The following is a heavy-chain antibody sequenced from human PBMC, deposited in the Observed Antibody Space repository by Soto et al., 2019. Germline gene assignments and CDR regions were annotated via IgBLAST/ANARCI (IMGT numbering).Heavy chain of an antibody. Sequence: ASVKVSCKASGYTFTGYYMHWVRQAPGQGLEWMGWINPNSGGTNYAQKFQGRVTMTRDTSISTGYMELSRLRSDDTAVYYCARSGVLYYDFWSGYYTGTENGWFDPWGQGTLVTVSS. V-gene: IGHV1-2*02. J-gene: IGHJ5*02. D-gene: IGHD3-3*01. CDR2: INPNSGGT. CDR1: GYTFTGYY. CDR3: ARSGVLYYDFWSGYYTGTENGWFDP.